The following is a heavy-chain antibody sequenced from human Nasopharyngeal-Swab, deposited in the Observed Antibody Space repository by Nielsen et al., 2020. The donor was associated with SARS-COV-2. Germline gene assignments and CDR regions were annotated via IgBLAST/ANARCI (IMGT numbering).Heavy chain of an antibody. Sequence: PQAPGEGLEWIGYIYYSGGANYNLSLKSRVTISVDTSKNQFSLKMNSVTAADTAVYYCAKYAHYDFLSGYHLGWFDPWGQGTLVTVSS. J-gene: IGHJ5*02. V-gene: IGHV4-59*01. CDR3: AKYAHYDFLSGYHLGWFDP. CDR2: IYYSGGA. D-gene: IGHD3-3*01.